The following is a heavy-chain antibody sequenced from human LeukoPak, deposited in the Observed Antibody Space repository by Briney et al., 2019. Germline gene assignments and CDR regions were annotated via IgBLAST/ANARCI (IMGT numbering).Heavy chain of an antibody. D-gene: IGHD6-6*01. CDR1: GGSISSYY. Sequence: SETLSLTCTVSGGSISSYYWSWIRQPPGKGLEWIGYIYYSGSTNYNPSLKSRVTISVDTSKNQFSLKLSSVTAADTAVYYCARDRYSSSSGAFDIWGQGTMVTVSS. CDR3: ARDRYSSSSGAFDI. V-gene: IGHV4-59*12. J-gene: IGHJ3*02. CDR2: IYYSGST.